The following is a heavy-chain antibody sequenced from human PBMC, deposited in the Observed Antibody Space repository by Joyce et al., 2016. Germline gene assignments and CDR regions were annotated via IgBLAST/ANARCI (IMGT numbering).Heavy chain of an antibody. CDR2: IRSKAYGGTK. J-gene: IGHJ5*02. D-gene: IGHD2-15*01. Sequence: EVQLVESGGGLVKPGRPLRLSCTSSGFIFGDYAMNWFRQAPGKGLEWVGFIRSKAYGGTKDYAASVKGRFTISRDDSKSIAYLQMNSLKTEDTAVYYCTRIGDCSGGSCYEGWFDPWGQGTLVTVSS. V-gene: IGHV3-49*05. CDR3: TRIGDCSGGSCYEGWFDP. CDR1: GFIFGDYA.